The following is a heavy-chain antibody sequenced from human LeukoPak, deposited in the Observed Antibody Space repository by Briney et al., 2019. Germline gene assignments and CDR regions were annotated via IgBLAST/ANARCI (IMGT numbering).Heavy chain of an antibody. CDR1: GGSISSYY. CDR3: ATFDCSGGSCYRTGLDY. J-gene: IGHJ4*02. V-gene: IGHV4-59*12. D-gene: IGHD2-15*01. CDR2: IYYSGST. Sequence: PSETLSLTCTVSGGSISSYYWSWIRQPPGKGLEWIGYIYYSGSTNYNPSLKSRVTISVDTSKNQFSLKLSSVTAADTAVYYCATFDCSGGSCYRTGLDYWGQGTLVTVSS.